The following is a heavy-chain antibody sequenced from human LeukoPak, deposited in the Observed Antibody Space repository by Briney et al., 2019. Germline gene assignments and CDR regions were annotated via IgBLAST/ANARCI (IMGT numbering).Heavy chain of an antibody. J-gene: IGHJ4*02. V-gene: IGHV3-48*01. D-gene: IGHD2-2*01. CDR1: GFTFSTYT. Sequence: GGSLRLSCAASGFTFSTYTMNWVRQAPGKGLEWISYISTSSSTIYYADSVKGRFTISRDNAKNSLYLQMNSLRAEDTAVYYCARDDCSRTSCYEVFDYWGQGTLVTVSS. CDR3: ARDDCSRTSCYEVFDY. CDR2: ISTSSSTI.